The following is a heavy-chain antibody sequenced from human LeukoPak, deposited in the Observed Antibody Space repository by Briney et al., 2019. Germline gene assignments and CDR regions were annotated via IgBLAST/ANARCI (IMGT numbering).Heavy chain of an antibody. Sequence: GGSLRLSCAASGFIFSNYHMDWVRQAPGKGLEWVSFISSSSDYISYADSVKGRFTISRDNAKNSLFLQMHSLRAEDTAVYYCAKSAYSDNDLRAFDIWGQGTMVTVSS. CDR1: GFIFSNYH. V-gene: IGHV3-21*01. CDR3: AKSAYSDNDLRAFDI. J-gene: IGHJ3*02. D-gene: IGHD5-12*01. CDR2: ISSSSDYI.